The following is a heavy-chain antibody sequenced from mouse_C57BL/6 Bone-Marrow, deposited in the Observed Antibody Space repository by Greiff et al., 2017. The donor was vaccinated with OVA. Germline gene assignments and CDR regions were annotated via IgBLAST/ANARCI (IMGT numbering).Heavy chain of an antibody. Sequence: EVNLVESGPGLAKPSQTLSLTCSVTGYSITSDYWNWIRKFPGNKLEYMGYISYSGSTYYNPSLKSRISITRDTSKNQYYLQLNSVTTEDTATYYCARSPYYGSREYYFDYWGQGTTLTVSS. CDR1: GYSITSDY. CDR2: ISYSGST. D-gene: IGHD1-1*01. J-gene: IGHJ2*01. V-gene: IGHV3-8*01. CDR3: ARSPYYGSREYYFDY.